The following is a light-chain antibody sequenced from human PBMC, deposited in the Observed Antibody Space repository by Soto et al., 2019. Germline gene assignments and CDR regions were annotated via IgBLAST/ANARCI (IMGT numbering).Light chain of an antibody. J-gene: IGLJ2*01. CDR1: SSNIGAGYD. V-gene: IGLV1-40*01. Sequence: QSVLTQPPSVSGAPGQRVTISCTGSSSNIGAGYDVHWYQQLPGTAPKLLIYGNSNRPSGVPDRFSGSKSGTSASLAITGLQAEDEAVYYCQSYDSSLGGSGVFGGGTKRTVL. CDR2: GNS. CDR3: QSYDSSLGGSGV.